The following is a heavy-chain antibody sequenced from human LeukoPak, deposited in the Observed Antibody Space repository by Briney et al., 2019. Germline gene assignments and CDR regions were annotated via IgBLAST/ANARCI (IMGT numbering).Heavy chain of an antibody. CDR1: GGSFSGYY. J-gene: IGHJ4*02. D-gene: IGHD1-26*01. V-gene: IGHV4-34*01. Sequence: SETLSLTCAVYGGSFSGYYWGWIRQPPGKGLEWIGEINHSGSTNYNPSLKSRVTISVDTSKNQFSLKLSSVTAADTAVYYCARAELQWDYFDYWGQGTLVTVSS. CDR3: ARAELQWDYFDY. CDR2: INHSGST.